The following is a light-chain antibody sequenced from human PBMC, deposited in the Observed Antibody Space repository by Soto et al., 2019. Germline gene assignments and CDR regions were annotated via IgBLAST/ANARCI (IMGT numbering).Light chain of an antibody. Sequence: EILMTQSPATLSVSPGERVTFSCRASQSVSYYLAWYQQKPGQAPRLLIYDASTRATGIPVRFSGSGSATEFTLTISSLQSEDSAVYYCQQYEDWPPITFGQGTRLEIK. J-gene: IGKJ5*01. V-gene: IGKV3-15*01. CDR1: QSVSYY. CDR3: QQYEDWPPIT. CDR2: DAS.